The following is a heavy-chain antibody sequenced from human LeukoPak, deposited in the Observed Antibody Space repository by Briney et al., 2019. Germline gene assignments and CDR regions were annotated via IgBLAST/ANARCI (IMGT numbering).Heavy chain of an antibody. CDR3: ARCPIWTGVCPYNWFDP. CDR1: GGTFSSNA. J-gene: IGHJ5*02. D-gene: IGHD3/OR15-3a*01. Sequence: ASVKVSCKASGGTFSSNAISWVRQAPGQGLEWMGGIVPIFGTAKYAQKFQGRVTITADESTSTVYMELSSLRSEDTAVYYCARCPIWTGVCPYNWFDPWGQGTLVTVSS. CDR2: IVPIFGTA. V-gene: IGHV1-69*13.